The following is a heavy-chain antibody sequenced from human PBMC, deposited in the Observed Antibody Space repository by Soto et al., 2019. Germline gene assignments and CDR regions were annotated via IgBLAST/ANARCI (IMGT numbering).Heavy chain of an antibody. Sequence: EVQLLESGGGLVQPGGSLRLSCAASGFTFSSYAMSWVRQAPGKGLEWVSAISGSGGSTYYADSMKGRFTISRDNSKKPRELKMNSLGAEDTAVYYWAKGGTGGGGAFDIWGQGTMVTVSS. J-gene: IGHJ3*02. CDR2: ISGSGGST. CDR1: GFTFSSYA. V-gene: IGHV3-23*01. CDR3: AKGGTGGGGAFDI. D-gene: IGHD7-27*01.